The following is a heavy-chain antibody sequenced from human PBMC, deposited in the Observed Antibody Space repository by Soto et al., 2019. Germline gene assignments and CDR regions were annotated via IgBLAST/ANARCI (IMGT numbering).Heavy chain of an antibody. CDR3: ARALGKYYDFWSGYSTQFDY. J-gene: IGHJ4*02. CDR1: GYTFTSYG. D-gene: IGHD3-3*01. Sequence: ASVKVSCKASGYTFTSYGISWVRQAPGQGLEWMGWISAYNGNTNYAQKLQGRVTMTTDTSTSTAYMELRSLRSDDTAAYYCARALGKYYDFWSGYSTQFDYWGQGTLVTVS. CDR2: ISAYNGNT. V-gene: IGHV1-18*01.